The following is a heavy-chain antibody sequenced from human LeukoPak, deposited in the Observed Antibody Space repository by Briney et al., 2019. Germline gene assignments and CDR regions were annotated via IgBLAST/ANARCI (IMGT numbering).Heavy chain of an antibody. V-gene: IGHV4-59*01. CDR2: IYYSGST. J-gene: IGHJ2*01. Sequence: PSETLSLTCTVSGGSISSYYWSWIRQPPGKGLEWIGYIYYSGSTNYSPSLKSRVTISVDTSKNQFSLKLSSVTAADTAVYYCARAFYGDYVWYFDLWGRGTLVTVSS. CDR3: ARAFYGDYVWYFDL. D-gene: IGHD4-17*01. CDR1: GGSISSYY.